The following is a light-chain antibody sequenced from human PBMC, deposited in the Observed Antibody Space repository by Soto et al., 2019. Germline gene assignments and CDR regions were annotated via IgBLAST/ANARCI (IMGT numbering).Light chain of an antibody. V-gene: IGKV3-15*01. CDR3: QQYNNWPDMYT. CDR2: GAS. J-gene: IGKJ2*01. CDR1: QSVSSN. Sequence: EIVMTQSPATLSVSPGERATLSCRASQSVSSNLAWYQQKPGQTPKLLIYGASTRATGIPARFSGSGSGTDFTLTISSLQSEDFAVYYCQQYNNWPDMYTFGQGTKLQIK.